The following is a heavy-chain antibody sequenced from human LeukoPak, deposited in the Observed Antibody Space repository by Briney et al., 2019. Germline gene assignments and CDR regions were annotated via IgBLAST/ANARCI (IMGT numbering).Heavy chain of an antibody. CDR3: AVLGITMIGGV. V-gene: IGHV3-48*03. CDR2: ISSSGSNI. D-gene: IGHD3-10*02. CDR1: GFTFSSYE. J-gene: IGHJ6*04. Sequence: PGGSLRLSCAASGFTFSSYEMNWVPQAPGKGLEGGSYISSSGSNIYYTDSVKGRFTISRDNAKNSLYLQMNSLRAEDTAVYYCAVLGITMIGGVWGKGTTVTISS.